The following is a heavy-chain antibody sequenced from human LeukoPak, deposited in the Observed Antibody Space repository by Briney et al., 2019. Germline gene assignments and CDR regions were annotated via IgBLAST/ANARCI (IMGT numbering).Heavy chain of an antibody. D-gene: IGHD6-13*01. CDR3: GRFGYEAAVDY. V-gene: IGHV3-7*01. J-gene: IGHJ4*02. Sequence: PGGSPRLSCAASEFTFSTYWMTWVRQAPGKGLEWVANIEPPGSETYYVDPVKGRFTIPRDNAKNLLYLQMNSLRAEDTAVYYCGRFGYEAAVDYWGQGTLVTVSS. CDR1: EFTFSTYW. CDR2: IEPPGSET.